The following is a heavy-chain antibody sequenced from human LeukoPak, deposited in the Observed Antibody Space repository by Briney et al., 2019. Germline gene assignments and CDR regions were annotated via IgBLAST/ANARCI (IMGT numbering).Heavy chain of an antibody. CDR1: GFTFSSYA. V-gene: IGHV3-30-3*01. CDR3: ARDPAALGATSWFDP. Sequence: GGSLRLSCAASGFTFSSYAMHWVRQAPGKGLEWVAVISYDGSNKYYADSVKGRFTISRDNSKNTLYLQMNSLRAEDTAVYYCARDPAALGATSWFDPWGQGTLVTVSS. D-gene: IGHD1-26*01. CDR2: ISYDGSNK. J-gene: IGHJ5*02.